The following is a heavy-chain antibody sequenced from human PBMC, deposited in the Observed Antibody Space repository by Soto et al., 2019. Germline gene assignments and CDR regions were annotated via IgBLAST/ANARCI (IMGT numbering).Heavy chain of an antibody. J-gene: IGHJ4*02. V-gene: IGHV3-23*01. Sequence: EVQLLESGGGLVQPGGSLRLSCEASGFSFSSFAMTWVRHTPGKGLECISFITDSGDNTVDASSVKSQFTISRDNSKNTLYLQMTSLRAEDTAVYYCGKGMLPYCSGGTCYPIDHWGRGTLVTVSS. CDR1: GFSFSSFA. D-gene: IGHD2-15*01. CDR3: GKGMLPYCSGGTCYPIDH. CDR2: ITDSGDNT.